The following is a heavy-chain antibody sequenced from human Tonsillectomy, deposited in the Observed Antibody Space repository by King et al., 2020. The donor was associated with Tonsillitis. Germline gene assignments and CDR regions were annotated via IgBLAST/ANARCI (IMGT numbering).Heavy chain of an antibody. D-gene: IGHD5-12*01. J-gene: IGHJ4*02. CDR3: AIVTYNGYVIDY. CDR2: IYTSGST. CDR1: GGSINHYY. V-gene: IGHV4-4*07. Sequence: QLQESGPGLVKPSETLSLTCTVSGGSINHYYWSCIRQPAGKGLEWIGRIYTSGSTNYNTSLKSRVTMSVDTSKNQFSLKLSPVTAADTAVYYCAIVTYNGYVIDYWGQGTLVTVSS.